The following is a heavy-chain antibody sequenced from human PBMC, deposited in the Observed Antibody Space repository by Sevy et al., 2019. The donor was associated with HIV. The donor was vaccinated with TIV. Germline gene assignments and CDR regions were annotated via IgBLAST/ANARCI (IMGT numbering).Heavy chain of an antibody. CDR2: IYAGGTT. CDR1: GFTVSSSD. D-gene: IGHD6-19*01. CDR3: AGDSSSDSLSSFDF. Sequence: GGSLRLSCAASGFTVSSSDMIWVRQAPGKGLEWVSVIYAGGTTYYADTVKGRFTISRDNSNNTLYLQMNSLRADDTAVYFCAGDSSSDSLSSFDFWGQGTLVTVSS. V-gene: IGHV3-53*01. J-gene: IGHJ4*02.